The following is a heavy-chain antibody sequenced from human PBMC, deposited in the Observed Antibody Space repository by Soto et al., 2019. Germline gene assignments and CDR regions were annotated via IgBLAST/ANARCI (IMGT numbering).Heavy chain of an antibody. D-gene: IGHD5-12*01. J-gene: IGHJ4*02. CDR2: IIPILGIA. Sequence: QVQLVQSGAEVQKPGSSVKVSCKASGGTFSSYTISWVRQAPGQGLEWMGRIIPILGIANYAQKFQGRVTITADKSTSTAYMELSSLRSEDTAVYYCARDSQTGYSGYDYRVQPNDYWGQGTLVTVSS. V-gene: IGHV1-69*08. CDR1: GGTFSSYT. CDR3: ARDSQTGYSGYDYRVQPNDY.